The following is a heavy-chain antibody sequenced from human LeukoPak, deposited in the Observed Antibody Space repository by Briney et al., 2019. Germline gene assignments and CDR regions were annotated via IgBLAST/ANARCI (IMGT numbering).Heavy chain of an antibody. J-gene: IGHJ6*03. D-gene: IGHD3-22*01. CDR3: AKESYDSSGYIYYYYMDV. V-gene: IGHV3-33*06. CDR1: GFTFSSYA. CDR2: IWYDGSNK. Sequence: GGSLRLSCAASGFTFSSYAMSWVRQAPGKGLEWVAVIWYDGSNKYYADSVKGRFTISRDNSKNTLYLQMNSLRAEDTAVYYCAKESYDSSGYIYYYYMDVWGKGTTVTVSS.